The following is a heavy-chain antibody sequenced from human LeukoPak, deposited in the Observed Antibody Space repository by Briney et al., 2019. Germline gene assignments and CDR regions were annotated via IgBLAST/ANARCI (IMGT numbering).Heavy chain of an antibody. V-gene: IGHV3-30-3*01. CDR1: GFPFSSYA. J-gene: IGHJ4*02. CDR3: ARDRGCSDGSCYSPPGY. D-gene: IGHD2-15*01. CDR2: ISYDGSNK. Sequence: GGSLRLSCAASGFPFSSYAMSWVRPAPGKGLEWVAVISYDGSNKYYADSVKGRFTISRDNSENTLYLQMNGLRAEDTAVYYCARDRGCSDGSCYSPPGYWGQGTLVTVSS.